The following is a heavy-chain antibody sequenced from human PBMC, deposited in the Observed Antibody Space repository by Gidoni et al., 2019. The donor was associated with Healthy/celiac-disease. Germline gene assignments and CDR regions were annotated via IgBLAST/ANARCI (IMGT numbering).Heavy chain of an antibody. D-gene: IGHD3-22*01. J-gene: IGHJ6*02. CDR3: ARDTPPRTDDSSGYKGRYYYYGMDV. V-gene: IGHV3-53*01. CDR2: IYSGGST. CDR1: GFTVSTNY. Sequence: EVQLVESGGGLIQPGGSLRLSCSASGFTVSTNYISWVRQAPGKGLEWVSVIYSGGSTYYADSVKGRFTISRDNSKNTLYLQMNSLRAEDTAVYYCARDTPPRTDDSSGYKGRYYYYGMDVWGQGTTVTVSS.